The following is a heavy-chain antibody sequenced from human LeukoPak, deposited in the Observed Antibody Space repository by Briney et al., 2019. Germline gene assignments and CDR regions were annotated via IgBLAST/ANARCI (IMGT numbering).Heavy chain of an antibody. V-gene: IGHV1-18*01. CDR3: ARSYDFWSGYYPPYAFDI. J-gene: IGHJ3*02. D-gene: IGHD3-3*01. CDR2: ISTYNGNT. Sequence: ASVKVSCKASGYTFTSYGISWVRQAPGQGLEWMGWISTYNGNTNYAQKLQGRVTMTTDTPTSTAYMELRSLRSDDTAVYYCARSYDFWSGYYPPYAFDIWGQGTMVTVSS. CDR1: GYTFTSYG.